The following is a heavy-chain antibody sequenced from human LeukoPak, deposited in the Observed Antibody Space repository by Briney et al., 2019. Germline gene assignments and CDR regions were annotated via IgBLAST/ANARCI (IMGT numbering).Heavy chain of an antibody. V-gene: IGHV5-51*01. J-gene: IGHJ3*02. CDR2: IYPGDSDT. Sequence: GESLKISCKGSGYSFTSYWIGWVRQMPGKGLEWMGIIYPGDSDTRYSPSFQGQVTISADKSISTAYLQWSSLKASDTAMYYCARHAIAAYYYDSSGDAFDIWGQGTMVTVSS. CDR1: GYSFTSYW. CDR3: ARHAIAAYYYDSSGDAFDI. D-gene: IGHD3-22*01.